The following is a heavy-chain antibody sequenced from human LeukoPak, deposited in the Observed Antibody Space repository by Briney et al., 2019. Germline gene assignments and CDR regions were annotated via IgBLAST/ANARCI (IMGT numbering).Heavy chain of an antibody. Sequence: EALVKVSCKASGFTFTSSAMQWVRQARGQRLEWIGWIVVGSGNTNYAQKFQERVTITRDMSTSTAYMELSSLRSEDTAVYYCAKAPRYSSSSYWGQGTLVTVSS. CDR2: IVVGSGNT. J-gene: IGHJ4*02. V-gene: IGHV1-58*02. CDR3: AKAPRYSSSSY. D-gene: IGHD6-6*01. CDR1: GFTFTSSA.